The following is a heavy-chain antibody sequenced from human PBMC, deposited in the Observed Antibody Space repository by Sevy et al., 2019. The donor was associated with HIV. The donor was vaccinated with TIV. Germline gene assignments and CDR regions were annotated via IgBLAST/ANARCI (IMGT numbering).Heavy chain of an antibody. Sequence: GGSLRLSCAASGFTFSIYALTWVRQAPGRGLEWVSSISVSGGNTYYADSVKGRFTISRDNARNSLYLQMESLRAEDTAVYYCARAQQVTMLVVIGGLYFDFWGQGTLVTVSS. D-gene: IGHD3-22*01. J-gene: IGHJ4*02. CDR1: GFTFSIYA. V-gene: IGHV3-23*01. CDR3: ARAQQVTMLVVIGGLYFDF. CDR2: ISVSGGNT.